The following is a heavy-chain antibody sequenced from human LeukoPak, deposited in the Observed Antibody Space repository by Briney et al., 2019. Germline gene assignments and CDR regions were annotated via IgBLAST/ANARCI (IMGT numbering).Heavy chain of an antibody. D-gene: IGHD3-16*02. Sequence: PGGSLRLSCAASGFTFSSYGMHWVRQAPGKGLEWVAVISYDGSNKYYTDSVKGRFTISRDNSKNTLYLQMNSLRAEDTAVYYCAKDHDLMITFGGVIAPVDYWGQGTLVTVSS. J-gene: IGHJ4*02. V-gene: IGHV3-30*18. CDR1: GFTFSSYG. CDR3: AKDHDLMITFGGVIAPVDY. CDR2: ISYDGSNK.